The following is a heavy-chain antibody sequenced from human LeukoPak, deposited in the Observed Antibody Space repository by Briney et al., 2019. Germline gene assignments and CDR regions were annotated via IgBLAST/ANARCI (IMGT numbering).Heavy chain of an antibody. D-gene: IGHD2-2*01. CDR2: VNGGGDNT. CDR1: GFTFANYA. Sequence: GGSLRLSCAASGFTFANYAMSWVRQAPGKGLEWVSSVNGGGDNTYYADSVKGRFTISRDNSENTLNLQMNSLRAEDTATYHCVKVVRPATMDMFSDYWGRGTLVTVSS. CDR3: VKVVRPATMDMFSDY. V-gene: IGHV3-23*01. J-gene: IGHJ4*03.